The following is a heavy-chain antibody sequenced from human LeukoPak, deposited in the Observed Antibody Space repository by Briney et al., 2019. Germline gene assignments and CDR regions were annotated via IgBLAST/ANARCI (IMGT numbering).Heavy chain of an antibody. V-gene: IGHV4-39*07. Sequence: PSETLSLTCTVSGGSISSNSYYWSWIPQPPGKGLGWIGEINHSGSTNYNPSRRSRVTISVDTSKNQFSLKLSSVTAADTAVYYCTRRIVVVVAATYIDYWGQGTLVTVSS. CDR3: TRRIVVVVAATYIDY. J-gene: IGHJ4*02. CDR1: GGSISSNSYY. D-gene: IGHD2-15*01. CDR2: INHSGST.